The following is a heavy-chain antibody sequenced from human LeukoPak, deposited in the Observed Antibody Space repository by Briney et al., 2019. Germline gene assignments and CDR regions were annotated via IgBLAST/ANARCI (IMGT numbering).Heavy chain of an antibody. CDR1: GFSFSNYA. Sequence: QPGGSLRLSCAASGFSFSNYAMGWVRQAPGKGLEWVSTITGSGGNTYYADSVKGRFTISRDNSKNTLYLQMNSLRAEDTAVYYCAKDGRNYYDSSNPFQHWGQGTLVTVSS. V-gene: IGHV3-23*01. CDR3: AKDGRNYYDSSNPFQH. CDR2: ITGSGGNT. D-gene: IGHD3-22*01. J-gene: IGHJ1*01.